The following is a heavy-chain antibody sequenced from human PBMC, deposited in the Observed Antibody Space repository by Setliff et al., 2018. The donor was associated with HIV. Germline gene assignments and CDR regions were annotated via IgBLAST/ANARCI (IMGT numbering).Heavy chain of an antibody. CDR3: VRDQIGDVQVAGTWGT. CDR1: GYKFTGYW. CDR2: INPSTSEV. D-gene: IGHD6-19*01. Sequence: PGESLKISCKDSGYKFTGYWVGWVRQMPGRGLEWMGFINPSTSEVRYRPSLQGQVTMSVDKSISTAFLQWSSPAASDTAMYYCVRDQIGDVQVAGTWGTWGQGTLVTVSS. J-gene: IGHJ5*02. V-gene: IGHV5-51*01.